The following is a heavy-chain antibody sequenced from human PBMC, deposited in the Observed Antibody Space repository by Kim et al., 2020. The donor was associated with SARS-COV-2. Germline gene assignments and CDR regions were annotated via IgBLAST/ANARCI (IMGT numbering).Heavy chain of an antibody. CDR1: GFAFSRYA. CDR3: AKAENDFWCGYFVEFFD. Sequence: GGSLRLSCETSGFAFSRYAMSWVRQAPGKGLEWVAAIGGRSDTTFYVDSVKGRFTISRDISKNTLYLLMSALSVEDTATYYCAKAENDFWCGYFVEFFD. J-gene: IGHJ4*01. CDR2: IGGRSDTT. D-gene: IGHD3-3*01. V-gene: IGHV3-23*01.